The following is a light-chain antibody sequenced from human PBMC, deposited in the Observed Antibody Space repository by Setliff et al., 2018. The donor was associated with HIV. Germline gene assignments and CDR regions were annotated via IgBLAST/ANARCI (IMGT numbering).Light chain of an antibody. CDR3: SSYAITNTLP. CDR1: TSDVGGYNY. CDR2: EVK. Sequence: QSALTQPASVSGSPGQSITISCTGTTSDVGGYNYVSWYQQHPGKAPKLTIYEVKNRPSGVSNRFSGSKSGNTASLTISGLQAEDEADYYCSSYAITNTLPFGTGTKGTVL. V-gene: IGLV2-14*01. J-gene: IGLJ1*01.